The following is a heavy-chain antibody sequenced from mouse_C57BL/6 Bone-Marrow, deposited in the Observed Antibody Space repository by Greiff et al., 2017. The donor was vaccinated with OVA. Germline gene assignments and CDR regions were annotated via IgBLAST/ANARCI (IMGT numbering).Heavy chain of an antibody. CDR2: IRNKANNHAT. CDR3: TRRSNYVGRGAMDY. Sequence: DVQLQESGGGLVQPGGSMKLSCAASGFTFSDAWMDWVRQSPEKGLEWVAEIRNKANNHATYYAESVKGRFTISRDDSKSSVYLQMNSVRAEDTGIYYCTRRSNYVGRGAMDYWGQGTSVTVSS. CDR1: GFTFSDAW. J-gene: IGHJ4*01. V-gene: IGHV6-6*01. D-gene: IGHD2-5*01.